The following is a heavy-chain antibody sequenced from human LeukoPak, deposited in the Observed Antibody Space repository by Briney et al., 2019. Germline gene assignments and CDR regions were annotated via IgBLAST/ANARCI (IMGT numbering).Heavy chain of an antibody. D-gene: IGHD5-18*01. Sequence: PSETLSLTCTVSGGSISSYYWSWIRQPAGKGLEWIGRIYTSGSTNYNPSLKSRVTMSVDTSKNQFSLKLSSVTAADTAVYYCARDRAPLGYSYGQVFDYWGQGTLVTVSS. CDR1: GGSISSYY. CDR2: IYTSGST. V-gene: IGHV4-4*07. CDR3: ARDRAPLGYSYGQVFDY. J-gene: IGHJ4*02.